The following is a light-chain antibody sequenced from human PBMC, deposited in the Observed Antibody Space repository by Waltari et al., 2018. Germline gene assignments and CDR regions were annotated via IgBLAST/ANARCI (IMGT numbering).Light chain of an antibody. Sequence: EIVMTQSPATLSVSPGERATLSCRASQSVSSNLAWYQQKPGQAPRLLIYGASTRATGIPARFSGRGAGREFTLTISSLQSEDFAVYYCQQYNNWPLYTFGQGTKLEIK. J-gene: IGKJ2*01. CDR3: QQYNNWPLYT. CDR1: QSVSSN. CDR2: GAS. V-gene: IGKV3-15*01.